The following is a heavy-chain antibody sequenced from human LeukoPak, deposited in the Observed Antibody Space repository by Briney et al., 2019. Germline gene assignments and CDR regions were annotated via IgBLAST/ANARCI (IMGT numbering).Heavy chain of an antibody. Sequence: GGSLRLSCAASEFTFSSYTMNWVRQAPGKGLEWVSSISSSSYYIYYADSVKGRFTISRDNAKNSLYLQMNSLRAEDTAVYYCATSFYGDDVYWGQGTLVTVSS. CDR1: EFTFSSYT. D-gene: IGHD4-17*01. V-gene: IGHV3-21*01. CDR3: ATSFYGDDVY. J-gene: IGHJ4*02. CDR2: ISSSSYYI.